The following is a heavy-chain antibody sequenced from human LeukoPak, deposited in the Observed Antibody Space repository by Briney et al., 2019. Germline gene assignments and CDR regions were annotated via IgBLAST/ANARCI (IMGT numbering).Heavy chain of an antibody. V-gene: IGHV4-59*08. J-gene: IGHJ4*02. D-gene: IGHD2-15*01. CDR3: ARLTEGW. CDR2: VYYTGRT. CDR1: GGSIGSYY. Sequence: WATLSLTCIVSGGSIGSYYWSWVRQAPGKGLEWIGYVYYTGRTNYNPSLKGRVTIFVDTSKNQFSLKLSSVTAADTAVYYCARLTEGWWGQGALVTVSS.